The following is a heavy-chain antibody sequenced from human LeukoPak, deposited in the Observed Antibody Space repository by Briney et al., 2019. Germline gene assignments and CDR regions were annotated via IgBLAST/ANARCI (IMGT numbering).Heavy chain of an antibody. CDR2: VSGAGGNT. CDR1: GFTFSSYA. CDR3: AKESYCGGDCSSAGNWFDP. V-gene: IGHV3-23*01. D-gene: IGHD2-21*02. J-gene: IGHJ5*02. Sequence: GGSLRLSCAASGFTFSSYAMSWVRQAPGKGLEWVSGVSGAGGNTYYADSVKGRFTISRDNSRNTLYLQMHSLRAKDTAVYYCAKESYCGGDCSSAGNWFDPWGQGTLVTVSS.